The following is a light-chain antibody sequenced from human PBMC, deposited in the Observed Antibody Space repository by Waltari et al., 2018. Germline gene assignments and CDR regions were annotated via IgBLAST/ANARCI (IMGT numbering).Light chain of an antibody. CDR3: SSYTSSISVV. CDR1: SSDVGGYNF. Sequence: QSALTQPASVSGSPGQSTTISCTGTSSDVGGYNFVSWYQQHPGKAPKLMVYDVTNRTSGGTNRFAASKSGNTAPLTFSGLQAEDEADYYSSSYTSSISVVFGGGTKLTVL. J-gene: IGLJ2*01. CDR2: DVT. V-gene: IGLV2-14*03.